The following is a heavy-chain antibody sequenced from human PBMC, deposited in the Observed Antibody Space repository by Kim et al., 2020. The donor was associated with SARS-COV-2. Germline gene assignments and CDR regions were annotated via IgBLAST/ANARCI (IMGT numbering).Heavy chain of an antibody. Sequence: GESLKISCKGSGYRFTSYWIGWVRQMPGKGLEWMGIIYPGDSDTRYSPSFQGQVTISADKSISTAYLQWSSLKASDTAMYYCASSSCSGGSCYFYFQHWGQGTLVTVSS. D-gene: IGHD2-15*01. J-gene: IGHJ1*01. V-gene: IGHV5-51*01. CDR2: IYPGDSDT. CDR3: ASSSCSGGSCYFYFQH. CDR1: GYRFTSYW.